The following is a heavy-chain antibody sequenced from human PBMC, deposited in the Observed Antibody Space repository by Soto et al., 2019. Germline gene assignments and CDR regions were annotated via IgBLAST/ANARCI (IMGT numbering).Heavy chain of an antibody. CDR1: GFTFSDYY. V-gene: IGHV3-11*01. J-gene: IGHJ4*02. CDR3: ARVGARGYEYIWGSPRGLDF. Sequence: QVQLVESGGGLVKPGGSLRLSCAVSGFTFSDYYMSWIRPAPGKGLEWVSYISSSGSTIYYAGSVQGRFTISRDNAKNSLYLQMNSLRAADTAVYYCARVGARGYEYIWGSPRGLDFWGQGTLVTVSS. CDR2: ISSSGSTI. D-gene: IGHD3-16*01.